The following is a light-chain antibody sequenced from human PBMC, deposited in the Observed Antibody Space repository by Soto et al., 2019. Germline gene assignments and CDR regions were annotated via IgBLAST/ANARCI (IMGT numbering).Light chain of an antibody. CDR2: AAS. V-gene: IGKV1-27*01. CDR1: QGISSY. CDR3: QKYNSAPRT. Sequence: GDRVTITCRASQGISSYLAWYQQKPGKVPELLIFAASSLQPGVPSRFSGSGSGTDFTLTISSLQPEDVATYYCQKYNSAPRTFGQGTKVEV. J-gene: IGKJ1*01.